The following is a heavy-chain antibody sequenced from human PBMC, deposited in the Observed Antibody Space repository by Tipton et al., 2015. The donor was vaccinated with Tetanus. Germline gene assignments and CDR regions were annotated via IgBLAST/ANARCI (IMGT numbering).Heavy chain of an antibody. Sequence: SLRLSCSVSGFLFSSYSMNWVRQAPGKGLEWVASISSTTAYIYYADSLKGRFTISRDNAKNSLYLQMNSLRADDTGVYYCASGSALDYWGQGTLVTVSS. J-gene: IGHJ4*02. CDR2: ISSTTAYI. CDR1: GFLFSSYS. V-gene: IGHV3-21*01. CDR3: ASGSALDY. D-gene: IGHD6-25*01.